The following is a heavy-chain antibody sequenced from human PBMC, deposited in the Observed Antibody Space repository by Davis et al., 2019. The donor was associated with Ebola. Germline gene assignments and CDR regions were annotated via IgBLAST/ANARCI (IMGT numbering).Heavy chain of an antibody. CDR2: IGISGGST. V-gene: IGHV3-23*01. Sequence: LSLTRAASGFTFSSYAMSWVRQAPGRGLEGGSGIGISGGSTYYADSVKGRFTISRDNSKNTLYLQMNSLRAEDTAVYNCAKGGRSYYYYYDMDVWGQGTTVTVSS. CDR1: GFTFSSYA. CDR3: AKGGRSYYYYYDMDV. J-gene: IGHJ6*02.